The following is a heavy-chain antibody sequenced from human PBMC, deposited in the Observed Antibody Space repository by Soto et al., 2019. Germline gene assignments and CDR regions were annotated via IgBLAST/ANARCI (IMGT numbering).Heavy chain of an antibody. V-gene: IGHV3-9*01. J-gene: IGHJ6*02. CDR1: GFTFDDYA. CDR2: ISWNSGNI. CDR3: AKDMSGGYYYGMDV. Sequence: GESLKISCAASGFTFDDYAMHWVRQAPGKGLEWVSGISWNSGNIDYADSVKGRFTISRDNAKNSLYLQMNSLRAEDTALYYCAKDMSGGYYYGMDVWGQGTTVTVS.